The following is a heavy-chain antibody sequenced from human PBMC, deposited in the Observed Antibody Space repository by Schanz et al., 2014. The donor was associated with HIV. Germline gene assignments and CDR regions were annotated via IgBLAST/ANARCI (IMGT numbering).Heavy chain of an antibody. V-gene: IGHV1-2*02. CDR3: ARLGPIVVVPGPLAWYFDL. Sequence: QVQLVQSGAEMKKPGASVRVSCKASGYTFTGYYIHWVRQAPGQGLEWMGWINPNSGGSKFAQKFQGRVTLTTDTSINTAYMEMTRLTSHDTAVYYCARLGPIVVVPGPLAWYFDLWGRGTLVTVSS. D-gene: IGHD2-2*01. CDR1: GYTFTGYY. CDR2: INPNSGGS. J-gene: IGHJ2*01.